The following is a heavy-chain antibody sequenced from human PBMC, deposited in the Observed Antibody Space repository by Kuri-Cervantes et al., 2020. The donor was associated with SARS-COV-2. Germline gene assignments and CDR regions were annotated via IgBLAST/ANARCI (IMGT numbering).Heavy chain of an antibody. CDR1: GFTFDDYG. CDR3: ARLHTDIVVVPAAIRSHYYYYYMDV. J-gene: IGHJ6*03. D-gene: IGHD2-2*02. V-gene: IGHV3-20*04. CDR2: INWNGGST. Sequence: GESLKISCAASGFTFDDYGMSWVRQAPGKGLEWVSGINWNGGSTGYADSVKGRFTISRDNAKNSLYLQMNSLRAEDTALYYCARLHTDIVVVPAAIRSHYYYYYMDVWGKGTTVTVSS.